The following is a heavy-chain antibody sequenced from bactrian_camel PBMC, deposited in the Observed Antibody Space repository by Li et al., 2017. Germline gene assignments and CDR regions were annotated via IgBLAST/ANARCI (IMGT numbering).Heavy chain of an antibody. CDR2: IQIEVDGRRT. D-gene: IGHD6*01. CDR1: GFTFSTYW. CDR3: AAVRYGVTWYPLCRARSADFGY. V-gene: IGHV3S1*01. J-gene: IGHJ6*01. Sequence: HVQLVESGGGLVQPGGSLRLSCAASGFTFSTYWMYWVRQAPGKGLEWVSTIQIEVDGRRTLYADSVKGRFTISRDNAEATVYLQMNSLKPEDTAMYYCAAVRYGVTWYPLCRARSADFGYWGQGTQVTVS.